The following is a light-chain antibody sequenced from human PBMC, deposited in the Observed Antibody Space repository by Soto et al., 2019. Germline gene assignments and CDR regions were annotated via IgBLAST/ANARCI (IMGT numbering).Light chain of an antibody. CDR2: SNN. Sequence: QSVLTQPPSASGTPGQRVTISCSGSSSNIRSNTVSWYQQLPGTAPKLLIYSNNQRPSGVPDRFSGSKSGTSASLAISGLQSDDEADYYCAAWDDSLSGVVFGGGTKLTVL. CDR3: AAWDDSLSGVV. J-gene: IGLJ3*02. CDR1: SSNIRSNT. V-gene: IGLV1-44*01.